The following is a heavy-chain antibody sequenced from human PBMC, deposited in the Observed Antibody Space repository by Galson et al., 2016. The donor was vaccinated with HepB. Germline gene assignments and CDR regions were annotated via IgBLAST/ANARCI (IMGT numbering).Heavy chain of an antibody. D-gene: IGHD4-17*01. V-gene: IGHV3-30*18. CDR1: GFTFSSNW. CDR2: ISYDGSNK. J-gene: IGHJ4*02. Sequence: SLRLSCAASGFTFSSNWMHWVRQAPGKGLEWVAVISYDGSNKYYADSVKGRFTISRDNSKNTLYLQMNSLRAEDTAVYYCAKTVRMTTVTGFDYWGQGTLVTVSS. CDR3: AKTVRMTTVTGFDY.